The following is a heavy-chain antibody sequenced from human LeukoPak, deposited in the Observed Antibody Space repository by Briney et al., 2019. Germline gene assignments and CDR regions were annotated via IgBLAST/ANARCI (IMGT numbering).Heavy chain of an antibody. CDR1: GFTFSSYA. CDR2: IGTSDDT. J-gene: IGHJ1*01. CDR3: AKNPPGGYFQD. D-gene: IGHD2-15*01. Sequence: GGSLRLSCAASGFTFSSYAMNWVRQAPGKGLEWVSVIGTSDDTYYADSVKGRFTISRDNSKNTLSLQMNSLRAEDTALYYCAKNPPGGYFQDWGQGTLVTVSS. V-gene: IGHV3-23*01.